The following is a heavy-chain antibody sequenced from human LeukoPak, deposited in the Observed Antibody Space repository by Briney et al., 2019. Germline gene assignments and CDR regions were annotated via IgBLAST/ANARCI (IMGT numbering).Heavy chain of an antibody. CDR2: ISYDGSNK. Sequence: GGSLRLSCAASGFTFSSYGMHWVRQALGKGLEWVAVISYDGSNKYYADSVKGRFTISRDNSKNTLYLQMNSLRAEDTAVYYCAKDLGSGYDWAFDYWGQGTLVTVSS. J-gene: IGHJ4*02. V-gene: IGHV3-30*18. CDR3: AKDLGSGYDWAFDY. CDR1: GFTFSSYG. D-gene: IGHD5-12*01.